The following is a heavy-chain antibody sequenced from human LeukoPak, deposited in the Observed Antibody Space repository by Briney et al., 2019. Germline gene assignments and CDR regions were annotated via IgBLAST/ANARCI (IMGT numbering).Heavy chain of an antibody. V-gene: IGHV3-7*01. CDR2: IKQHGSEK. Sequence: GGSLRLSYAASGFTFNNYWMSWVRQAPGTALEWVANIKQHGSEKYYVDSVKGRFTISRDNAKNSLYLQMNSLRAEDTAVYYCARVDTEYYYYYGMDVWGQGTTVTVSS. CDR3: ARVDTEYYYYYGMDV. CDR1: GFTFNNYW. J-gene: IGHJ6*02.